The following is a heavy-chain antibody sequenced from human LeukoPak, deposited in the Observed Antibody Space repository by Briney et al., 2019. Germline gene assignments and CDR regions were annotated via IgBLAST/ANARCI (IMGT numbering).Heavy chain of an antibody. CDR1: EYSFTTYW. J-gene: IGHJ4*02. D-gene: IGHD6-6*01. CDR3: VVGREYSTDYFDY. V-gene: IGHV5-51*01. CDR2: IYPGDSDT. Sequence: GESLKISCKGSEYSFTTYWIGWVRQMPGKGLEWMGIIYPGDSDTTYSPSFQGQVTISADKSISTAYLQWSSLKASDTAMYFCVVGREYSTDYFDYWGQGTLVTVSS.